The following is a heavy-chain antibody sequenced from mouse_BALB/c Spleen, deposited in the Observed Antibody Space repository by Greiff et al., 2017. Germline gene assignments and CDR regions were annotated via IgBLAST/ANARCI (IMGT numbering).Heavy chain of an antibody. J-gene: IGHJ2*01. V-gene: IGHV2-9*02. CDR1: GFSLTSYG. Sequence: VKLMESGPGLVAPSQSLSITCTVSGFSLTSYGVHWVRQPPGKGLEWLGVIWAGGSTNYNSALMSRLSISKDNSKSQVFLKMNSLQTDDTAMYYSARGLRPSYYFDYWGQGTTLTVSS. D-gene: IGHD1-2*01. CDR3: ARGLRPSYYFDY. CDR2: IWAGGST.